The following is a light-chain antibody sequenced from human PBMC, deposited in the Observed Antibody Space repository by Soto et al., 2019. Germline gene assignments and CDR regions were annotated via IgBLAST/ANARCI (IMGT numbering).Light chain of an antibody. CDR3: KSYDSSLSGSRV. Sequence: QSVLTQPPSVSGAPGQRVTISCTGSSSNIGAGYDVHWYQQLPGTAPKLLIYGNSNRPSGVPDRFSGSKSGTSASLASTGLKAEDEADYYCKSYDSSLSGSRVFGGGTKLTVL. CDR1: SSNIGAGYD. J-gene: IGLJ3*02. V-gene: IGLV1-40*01. CDR2: GNS.